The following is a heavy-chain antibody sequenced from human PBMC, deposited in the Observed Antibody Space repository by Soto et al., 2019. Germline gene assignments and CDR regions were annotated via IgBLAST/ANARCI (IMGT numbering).Heavy chain of an antibody. Sequence: GGSLRLSYAASGFTFGGSAMHWVRQASGKGLEWVGHIRSKTNSYATAYAESVKGRFTISRDDSMNTAYLQMNSLKTEDTAVYFCTRQTDAVQWLVVPTDYNFDYWGQGTLVTVSS. CDR3: TRQTDAVQWLVVPTDYNFDY. CDR1: GFTFGGSA. V-gene: IGHV3-73*01. CDR2: IRSKTNSYAT. D-gene: IGHD6-19*01. J-gene: IGHJ4*02.